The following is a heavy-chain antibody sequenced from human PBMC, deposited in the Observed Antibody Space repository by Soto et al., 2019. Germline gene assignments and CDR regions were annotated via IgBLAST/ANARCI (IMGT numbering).Heavy chain of an antibody. V-gene: IGHV3-33*01. J-gene: IGHJ4*02. CDR2: IWSDGSNK. CDR1: GFTFNDFG. Sequence: QVQLVESGGDVVQPGRSLRLSCAATGFTFNDFGMHWVRQAPGKGLEWVAGIWSDGSNKNYVDSVKGRFTISRDNSKNTLYLQMNSLRVEDTAVYYCARDDCTSGRCYLGVLWGQGALVAVSS. D-gene: IGHD2-8*01. CDR3: ARDDCTSGRCYLGVL.